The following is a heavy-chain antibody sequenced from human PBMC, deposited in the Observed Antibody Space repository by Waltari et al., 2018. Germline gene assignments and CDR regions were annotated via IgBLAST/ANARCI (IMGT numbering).Heavy chain of an antibody. D-gene: IGHD3-22*01. J-gene: IGHJ3*02. CDR3: ARRGDSSGYTDAFDI. CDR2: IYSGGST. Sequence: EVQLVESGGGLIQPGGSLRLSCAASGFTVSSNYMSWVRQAPGKGLEWVSVIYSGGSTYYADSVKGRFTISRDNSKNTLYLQMNSLRAEDTAVYYCARRGDSSGYTDAFDIWGQGTMVTVSS. CDR1: GFTVSSNY. V-gene: IGHV3-53*01.